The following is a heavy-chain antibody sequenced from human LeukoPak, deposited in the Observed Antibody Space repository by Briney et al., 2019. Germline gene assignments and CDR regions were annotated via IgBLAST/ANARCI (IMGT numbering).Heavy chain of an antibody. CDR1: GFTFSSYG. CDR2: ISYDGSNK. V-gene: IGHV3-30*18. CDR3: AKLPAYYFDSSALYFDY. J-gene: IGHJ4*02. D-gene: IGHD3-22*01. Sequence: GGSLRLSCAASGFTFSSYGMHWVRQAPGKGLEWVAVISYDGSNKYYADSVKGRFTISRDNSKNTLCLQMNSLRAEDTAVYYCAKLPAYYFDSSALYFDYWGQGTLVTVSS.